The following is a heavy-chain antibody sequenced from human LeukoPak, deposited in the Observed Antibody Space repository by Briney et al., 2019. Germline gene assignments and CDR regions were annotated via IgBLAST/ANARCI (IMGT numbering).Heavy chain of an antibody. CDR3: ARDSSSSSYYYYYYMDV. CDR2: INAGNGNT. Sequence: GASVKVSCKASGYTFTSYAMHWVRQAPGQRLEWMGWINAGNGNTKYSQKFQGRVTITTDESTSTAYMELSSLRSEDTAVYYCARDSSSSSYYYYYYMDVWGKGTTVTVSS. CDR1: GYTFTSYA. V-gene: IGHV1-3*01. J-gene: IGHJ6*03. D-gene: IGHD6-6*01.